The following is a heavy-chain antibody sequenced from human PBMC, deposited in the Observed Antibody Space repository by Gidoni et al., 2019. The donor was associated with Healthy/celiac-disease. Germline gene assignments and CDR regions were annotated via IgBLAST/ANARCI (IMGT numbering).Heavy chain of an antibody. V-gene: IGHV1-69-2*01. J-gene: IGHJ6*02. CDR3: ATVDIAATNRRYSNPQIYYYYGMDV. CDR2: VDPEDGET. CDR1: GYTFTAYY. D-gene: IGHD6-13*01. Sequence: EVQLVQSGSEVKKPGATVKISCKVSGYTFTAYYMPSVHQAPGKGLEWMGLVDPEDGETIYAEKFQGRGTITADTATDTAYMELSSLRSEDTAVYYCATVDIAATNRRYSNPQIYYYYGMDVWGQGTTVTVSS.